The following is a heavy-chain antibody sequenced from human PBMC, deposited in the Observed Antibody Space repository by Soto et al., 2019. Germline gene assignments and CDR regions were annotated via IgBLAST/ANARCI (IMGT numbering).Heavy chain of an antibody. Sequence: QITLKESGPTLVQPTQTLTLTCTFSGFSLSTSGVGVGWIRQPPGKALEWLALIYWDDDKRYSPSLKSRLTITKDTSKNQVVLTMTNMDPVDTATYYCAHVYGGYDNFDYWGQVTLVTVSA. J-gene: IGHJ4*02. D-gene: IGHD5-12*01. V-gene: IGHV2-5*02. CDR2: IYWDDDK. CDR1: GFSLSTSGVG. CDR3: AHVYGGYDNFDY.